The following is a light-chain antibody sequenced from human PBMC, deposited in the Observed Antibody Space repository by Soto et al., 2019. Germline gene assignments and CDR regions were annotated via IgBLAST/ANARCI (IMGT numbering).Light chain of an antibody. V-gene: IGKV1-27*01. CDR2: AAS. CDR3: QKYNSAPYA. J-gene: IGKJ3*01. CDR1: QGIGTL. Sequence: DIQMTQSPSSLSASIGDRVTITCRASQGIGTLLAWLQQKPGKAPNLLIYAASNLQSGVPSRFSGSGSGTEFTLTISILQHEDVAIYYCQKYNSAPYAFGRGTKVDIK.